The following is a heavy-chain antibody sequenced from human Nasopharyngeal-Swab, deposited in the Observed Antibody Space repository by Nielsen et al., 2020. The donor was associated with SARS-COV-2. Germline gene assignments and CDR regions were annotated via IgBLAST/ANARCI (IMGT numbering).Heavy chain of an antibody. CDR1: GFTFSSYG. Sequence: GASLKISCAASGFTFSSYGMHWVRQAPGKGLEWAAVIWYDGSNKYYADSVKGRFTISRDNSKNTLYLQMNSLRAEDTAVYYCARAPLGYCSGGSCLPDYWGQGTLVTVSS. D-gene: IGHD2-15*01. CDR2: IWYDGSNK. J-gene: IGHJ4*02. CDR3: ARAPLGYCSGGSCLPDY. V-gene: IGHV3-33*01.